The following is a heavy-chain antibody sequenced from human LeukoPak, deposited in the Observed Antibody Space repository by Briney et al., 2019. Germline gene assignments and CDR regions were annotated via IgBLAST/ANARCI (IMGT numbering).Heavy chain of an antibody. Sequence: PGGSLRLSCAASGFTFSNYWMSWVRQAPGKGLEWVANIKQDGSERYSVDSVKGRFTISRDNAKNALCLQMNSLRAEDTAVYYCARHNRYSYAFSDYWGQGTLVTVSS. CDR1: GFTFSNYW. CDR2: IKQDGSER. CDR3: ARHNRYSYAFSDY. J-gene: IGHJ4*02. D-gene: IGHD5-18*01. V-gene: IGHV3-7*01.